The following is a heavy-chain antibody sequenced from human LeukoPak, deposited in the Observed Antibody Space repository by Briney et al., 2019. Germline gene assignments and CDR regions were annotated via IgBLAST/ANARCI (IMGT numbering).Heavy chain of an antibody. CDR3: ARDRYDPHIGSGRRMDV. V-gene: IGHV1-2*02. CDR2: INPNSGGT. D-gene: IGHD3-10*01. Sequence: ASVKVSCKASGYTFTGYYMHWVRQAPGQGLGWMGWINPNSGGTNYAQKFQGRVTMTRDTSISTAYMELSRLRSDDTAVYYCARDRYDPHIGSGRRMDVWGQGTTVTVSS. CDR1: GYTFTGYY. J-gene: IGHJ6*02.